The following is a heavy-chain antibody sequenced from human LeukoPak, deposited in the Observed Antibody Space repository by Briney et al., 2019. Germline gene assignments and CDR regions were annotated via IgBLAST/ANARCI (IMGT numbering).Heavy chain of an antibody. J-gene: IGHJ4*02. Sequence: GGSLRLSCAASGFTFSSYAMSWVRQAPGKRLEWVSAISGSAYSTNYADSVKGRFTISRDNSKNTLYLQMNSLRAEDTGVYLCARETVAAPAIDYWGQGTLVTVSS. CDR1: GFTFSSYA. D-gene: IGHD6-19*01. CDR3: ARETVAAPAIDY. V-gene: IGHV3-23*01. CDR2: ISGSAYST.